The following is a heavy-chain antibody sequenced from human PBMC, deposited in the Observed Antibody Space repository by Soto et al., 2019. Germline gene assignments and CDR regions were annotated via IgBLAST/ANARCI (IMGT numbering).Heavy chain of an antibody. CDR2: IYYNSDRI. CDR1: GLTLQDYA. J-gene: IGHJ6*04. CDR3: GKDISPGGMDV. V-gene: IGHV3-9*01. Sequence: EVQLVESGGGLVQPGGSLRLSCAGSGLTLQDYAMHWVRQAPGKGLEWVSGIYYNSDRIDYADSVNGRFTISRDNARDSLYLQMNSLRTEDTAFYYCGKDISPGGMDVWGRGIMVTVSS.